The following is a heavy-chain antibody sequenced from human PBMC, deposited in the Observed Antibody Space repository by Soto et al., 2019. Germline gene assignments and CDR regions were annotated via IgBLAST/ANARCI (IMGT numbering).Heavy chain of an antibody. J-gene: IGHJ4*02. CDR2: INHSGST. D-gene: IGHD4-17*01. CDR1: GGSFSGYY. CDR3: ARVEDYGDYFDY. V-gene: IGHV4-34*01. Sequence: SETLSLTCAVYGGSFSGYYWSWIRQPPGKGLEWIGEINHSGSTNYNPSLKSRVTISVDTSKNQFSLKLNSLTAADTAVYYCARVEDYGDYFDYWGQGTLVTVSS.